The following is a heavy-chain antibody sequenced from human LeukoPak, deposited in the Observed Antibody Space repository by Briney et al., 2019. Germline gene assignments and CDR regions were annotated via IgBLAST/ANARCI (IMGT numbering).Heavy chain of an antibody. CDR2: INPNSGGT. D-gene: IGHD2-15*01. V-gene: IGHV1-2*02. Sequence: ASVKVSCKASGGTFSSYAINWVRQAPGQGLEWMGWINPNSGGTNYAQKFQGRVTMTRDTSISTAYMELSRLRSDDTAVYYCARAVGGAFDIWGQGTMVTVSS. J-gene: IGHJ3*02. CDR3: ARAVGGAFDI. CDR1: GGTFSSYA.